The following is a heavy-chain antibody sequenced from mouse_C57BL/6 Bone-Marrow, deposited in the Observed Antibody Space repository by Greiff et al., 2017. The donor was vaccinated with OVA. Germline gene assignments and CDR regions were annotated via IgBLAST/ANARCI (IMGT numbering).Heavy chain of an antibody. Sequence: VQLQQSGPELVKPGASVKISCKASGYTFTDYYMNWVKQSHGKSLEWIGDINPNNGGTSYNQKFKGKATLTVDKSSSTAYMELRSLTSEDSAVYYCARSYDYDEYYFDYWGQGTTLTVSA. D-gene: IGHD2-4*01. CDR1: GYTFTDYY. V-gene: IGHV1-26*01. CDR3: ARSYDYDEYYFDY. CDR2: INPNNGGT. J-gene: IGHJ2*01.